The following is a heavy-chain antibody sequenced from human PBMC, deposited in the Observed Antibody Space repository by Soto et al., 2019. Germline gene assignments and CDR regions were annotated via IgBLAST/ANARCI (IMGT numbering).Heavy chain of an antibody. CDR2: IIPILGIA. Sequence: ASVKVSCKASGGTFSSYAISWVRQAPGQGLEWMGGIIPILGIANYAQKFQGRVTITADKSTSTAYMELSSLRSEDTAVYYCARAKPHEEQQLAFDYWGQGTLVTVSS. CDR3: ARAKPHEEQQLAFDY. D-gene: IGHD6-13*01. V-gene: IGHV1-69*10. CDR1: GGTFSSYA. J-gene: IGHJ4*02.